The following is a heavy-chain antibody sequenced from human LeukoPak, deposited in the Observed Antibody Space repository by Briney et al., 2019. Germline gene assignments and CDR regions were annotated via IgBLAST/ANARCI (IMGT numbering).Heavy chain of an antibody. CDR2: ISSSGSTI. D-gene: IGHD3-10*02. CDR1: GFTFNIYT. J-gene: IGHJ6*04. Sequence: GGSLRLSCAASGFTFNIYTMNWGRQAPGEGVGWVSYISSSGSTIYYADSVKGRFTISRDNAKNSLYLQMNSLRAEDTAVYYCAELGITMIGGVWGKGTTVTISS. V-gene: IGHV3-48*03. CDR3: AELGITMIGGV.